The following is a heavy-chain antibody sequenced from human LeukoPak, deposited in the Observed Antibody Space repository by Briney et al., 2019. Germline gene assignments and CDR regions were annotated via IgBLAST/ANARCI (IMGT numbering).Heavy chain of an antibody. CDR1: GYTFTSYY. J-gene: IGHJ4*02. CDR3: ARAELRYFDWLLPFDY. D-gene: IGHD3-9*01. Sequence: GASVKVSCKASGYTFTSYYMHWARKPPGQGLEWLGIINPSGGTTSYAQKFQGRVTMTRDTSTSTVYMELSSLRSEDTAVYYCARAELRYFDWLLPFDYWGQGTLVTVSS. V-gene: IGHV1-46*01. CDR2: INPSGGTT.